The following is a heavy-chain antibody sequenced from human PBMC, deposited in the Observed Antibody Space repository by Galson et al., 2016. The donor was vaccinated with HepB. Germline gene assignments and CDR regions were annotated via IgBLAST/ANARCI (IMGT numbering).Heavy chain of an antibody. V-gene: IGHV1-46*04. Sequence: SVKVSCKASGYTFTNYYMHWVRQAPGQGLEWMAIINPGDGRSHSAQNLQGRVTVTRDTSTSTVYMELSSLMSEDTDMYYCAREFGDCDSTRCSKQHFDSWGQGTLVTVSS. J-gene: IGHJ4*02. CDR2: INPGDGRS. D-gene: IGHD2-2*01. CDR3: AREFGDCDSTRCSKQHFDS. CDR1: GYTFTNYY.